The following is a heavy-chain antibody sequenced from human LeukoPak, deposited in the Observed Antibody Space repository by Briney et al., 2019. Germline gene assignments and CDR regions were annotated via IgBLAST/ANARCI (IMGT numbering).Heavy chain of an antibody. D-gene: IGHD6-6*01. Sequence: ASVKVSCKASGYTFTGYYMHWVRQAPGQGLEWMGWINPNSGGTKYAQKFQGRVTMTRDTSINTAYMELSSLRSDDTAMYYCAFFEYSSSSSYYWGQGTLVTVSS. CDR2: INPNSGGT. V-gene: IGHV1-2*02. J-gene: IGHJ4*02. CDR1: GYTFTGYY. CDR3: AFFEYSSSSSYY.